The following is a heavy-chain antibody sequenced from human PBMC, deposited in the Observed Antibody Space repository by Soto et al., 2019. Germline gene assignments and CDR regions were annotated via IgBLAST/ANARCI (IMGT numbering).Heavy chain of an antibody. J-gene: IGHJ5*02. D-gene: IGHD6-13*01. CDR3: ARAAIAAAAWGWFDP. CDR1: GFTFSSYS. Sequence: GGSLRLSCAASGFTFSSYSMNWVRQAPGKGLEWVSSISSSSSYIYYADSVKGRFTISRDNAKNSLYLQMNSLRAEDTAVYYCARAAIAAAAWGWFDPWGQGTLVTVPS. V-gene: IGHV3-21*04. CDR2: ISSSSSYI.